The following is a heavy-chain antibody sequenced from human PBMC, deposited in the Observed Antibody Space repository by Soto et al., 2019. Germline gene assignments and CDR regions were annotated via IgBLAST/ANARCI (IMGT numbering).Heavy chain of an antibody. CDR2: ISAYNGNT. CDR3: ARMGYCSGGSCYLYYYYGMDV. J-gene: IGHJ6*02. Sequence: QVQLVQSGAEVKKPGASVKVSCKASGYTFTSYGISWVRQAPGQGLEWMGWISAYNGNTNYAQKLQGRVTMTTDTSTSTAYMELRSLRSDDTAVYYCARMGYCSGGSCYLYYYYGMDVCGQGTTVTVSS. D-gene: IGHD2-15*01. CDR1: GYTFTSYG. V-gene: IGHV1-18*01.